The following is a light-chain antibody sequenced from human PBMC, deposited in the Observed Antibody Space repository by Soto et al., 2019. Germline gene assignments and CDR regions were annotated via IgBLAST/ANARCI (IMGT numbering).Light chain of an antibody. V-gene: IGKV4-1*01. Sequence: VMTQPPGSLAVSLGERATINCKSSQILLYNSNNKNHLGWFQQKPGHPPKLLIYGASFRPSGVPDRFSGSGSGTDFTLTISSLQAEDVAVYYCQQYYSIPFTFGQGTRLEIK. CDR3: QQYYSIPFT. CDR1: QILLYNSNNKNH. CDR2: GAS. J-gene: IGKJ5*01.